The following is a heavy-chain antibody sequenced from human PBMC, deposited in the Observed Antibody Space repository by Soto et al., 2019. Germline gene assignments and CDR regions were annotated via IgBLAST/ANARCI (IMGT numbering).Heavy chain of an antibody. CDR2: IAYDGSNA. V-gene: IGHV3-30-3*01. D-gene: IGHD2-15*01. J-gene: IGHJ6*02. Sequence: QVQLVESGGGVVQPGGSLRLSCAASGFTFRNYAMHWVRQAPGKGLECLAVIAYDGSNAFYRDSVKGRFTISRDNSKNPLYQLKNRLRSDDACVYYYARGERDDIVLVGDAPPQEYVLPIWAQGPTVTVPS. CDR3: ARGERDDIVLVGDAPPQEYVLPI. CDR1: GFTFRNYA.